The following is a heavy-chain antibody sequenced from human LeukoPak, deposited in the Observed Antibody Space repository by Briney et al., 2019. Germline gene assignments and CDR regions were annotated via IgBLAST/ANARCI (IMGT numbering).Heavy chain of an antibody. CDR2: MSGGGTTT. CDR3: AKKYDNLWYFDF. D-gene: IGHD1-1*01. J-gene: IGHJ4*02. Sequence: GGSLRLSCAASGLSAYGMIWVRQAPGKGLEWVSAMSGGGTTTYYADSAKGRFTISQDNSKNTLYLQMNSLRAEGTAIYYCAKKYDNLWYFDFWGQGTLVTVSS. V-gene: IGHV3-23*01. CDR1: GLSAYG.